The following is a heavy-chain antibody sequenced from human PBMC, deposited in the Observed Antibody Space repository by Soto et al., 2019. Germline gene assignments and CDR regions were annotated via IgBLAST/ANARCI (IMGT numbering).Heavy chain of an antibody. Sequence: SVKVSCKASGGTFSSYAISWVRQAPGQGLEWMGGIIPIFGTANYAQKFQGRVTITADKSTSTDYMELSSLRSEDTAVYYCARETPGDAFDIWGQGTMVTVSS. CDR2: IIPIFGTA. V-gene: IGHV1-69*06. D-gene: IGHD7-27*01. CDR1: GGTFSSYA. J-gene: IGHJ3*02. CDR3: ARETPGDAFDI.